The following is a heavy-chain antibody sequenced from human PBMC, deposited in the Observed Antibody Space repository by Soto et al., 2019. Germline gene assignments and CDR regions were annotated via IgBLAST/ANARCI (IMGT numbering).Heavy chain of an antibody. CDR3: ARGTRDFGDYVDY. CDR2: IYAGGRT. D-gene: IGHD4-17*01. J-gene: IGHJ4*02. V-gene: IGHV3-66*01. CDR1: GFKVSTYY. Sequence: VQLVESGGGLVQPGGSLRLSCAVSGFKVSTYYMSWVRQAPGKGLEWVSVIYAGGRTFYADSVRARFAISRDSSENTLDLQMSNLRTEDTAVYYCARGTRDFGDYVDYWGQGTLVTVSS.